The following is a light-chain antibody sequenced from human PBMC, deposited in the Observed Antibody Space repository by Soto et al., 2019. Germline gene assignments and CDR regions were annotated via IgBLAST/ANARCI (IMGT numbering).Light chain of an antibody. CDR2: GTS. Sequence: AIQMTQSPDSLSASVGDRVTIACRASQGIRNDLGWYQQKPGQAPKLLIYGTSTLKYGVSSRFSGSGSGTDFTLTISSLQPEDFGTYYCLQCYIYPLSFGGGTRVEIK. J-gene: IGKJ4*01. CDR1: QGIRND. CDR3: LQCYIYPLS. V-gene: IGKV1-6*01.